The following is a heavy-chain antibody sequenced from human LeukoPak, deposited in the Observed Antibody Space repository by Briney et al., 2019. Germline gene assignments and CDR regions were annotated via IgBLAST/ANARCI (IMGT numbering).Heavy chain of an antibody. CDR3: AGAPNQHYFDY. CDR2: IYYTGTT. V-gene: IGHV4-59*01. Sequence: SETLSLTCTVSSASITNYYRSWIRQPPGKGLEYIGHIYYTGTTDYNPSLKSRVTMSVDTSKNQFSLSLISVTASDTAVYFCAGAPNQHYFDYWGQGTLVAVSS. J-gene: IGHJ4*02. CDR1: SASITNYY.